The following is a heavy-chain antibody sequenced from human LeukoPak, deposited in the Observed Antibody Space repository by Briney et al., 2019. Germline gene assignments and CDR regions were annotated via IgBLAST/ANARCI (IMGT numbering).Heavy chain of an antibody. Sequence: GGSLRLSCAASGFTLSSYSMNWVRQAPGKGLEWVSYISSTGSTIYYADSVKGRFTTSRDNARNLLYLQMNSLRDGDAAVYSCARLGYASGWADWGRGTLVTVSS. CDR2: ISSTGSTI. CDR1: GFTLSSYS. D-gene: IGHD6-19*01. J-gene: IGHJ4*02. CDR3: ARLGYASGWAD. V-gene: IGHV3-48*02.